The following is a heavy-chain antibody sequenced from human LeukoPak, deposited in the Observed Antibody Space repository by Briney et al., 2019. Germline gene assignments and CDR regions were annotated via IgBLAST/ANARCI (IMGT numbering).Heavy chain of an antibody. J-gene: IGHJ4*02. Sequence: ASVKVSCKASGYTFISYGIIWVRQAPGQGPEWMGWINAYNGDTHYAQKVQDRITMTTDTSTSTAYMELRSLRRDDTAVYYCARVTGGAVPHIWGQGTLVSVSS. D-gene: IGHD6-19*01. CDR2: INAYNGDT. CDR3: ARVTGGAVPHI. V-gene: IGHV1-18*01. CDR1: GYTFISYG.